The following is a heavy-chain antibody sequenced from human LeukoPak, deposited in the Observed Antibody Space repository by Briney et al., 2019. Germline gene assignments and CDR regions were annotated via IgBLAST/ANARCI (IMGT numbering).Heavy chain of an antibody. D-gene: IGHD3-10*01. J-gene: IGHJ4*02. V-gene: IGHV1-18*01. CDR2: SSYSGNT. CDR1: GYTFTSYG. Sequence: ASVKVSCKASGYTFTSYGISWVRQAPGQGLEWMGSSYSGNTKYAQKFQGRVTMTTDTSTSTVYMELRSLTSDDTAVYYCARDPGSAYYYGSGMVFDYWGQGTLVTVSS. CDR3: ARDPGSAYYYGSGMVFDY.